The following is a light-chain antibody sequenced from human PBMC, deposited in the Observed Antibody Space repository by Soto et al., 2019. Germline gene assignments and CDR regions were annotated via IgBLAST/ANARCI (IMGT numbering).Light chain of an antibody. CDR2: GAS. J-gene: IGKJ1*01. V-gene: IGKV3-20*01. CDR3: QQYGSSPR. CDR1: QRVSSSY. Sequence: EIVLTQSPDTLSLSPGERSTISCRASQRVSSSYLAWYQQKPGQAPRLLIYGASRRATGIPDRFSGSGSGTDFTLTISRLEPEDFAVYYCQQYGSSPRFGQGTKVDI.